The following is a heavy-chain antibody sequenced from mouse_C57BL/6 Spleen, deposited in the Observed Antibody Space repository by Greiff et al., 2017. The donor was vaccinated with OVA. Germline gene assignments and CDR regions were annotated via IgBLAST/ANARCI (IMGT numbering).Heavy chain of an antibody. D-gene: IGHD1-1*01. CDR1: GYTFTSYW. J-gene: IGHJ4*01. V-gene: IGHV1-52*01. CDR2: IDPSDSET. CDR3: ARWGYGRGDAMDY. Sequence: QVQLKQPGAELVRPGSSVKLSCKASGYTFTSYWMHWVKQRPIQGLEWIGNIDPSDSETHYNQKFKDKATLTVDKSSSTAYMQLSSLTSEDSAVYYCARWGYGRGDAMDYWGQGTSVTVSS.